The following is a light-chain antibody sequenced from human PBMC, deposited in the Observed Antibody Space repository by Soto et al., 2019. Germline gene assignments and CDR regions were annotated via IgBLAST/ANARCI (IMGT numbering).Light chain of an antibody. CDR2: EGS. V-gene: IGLV2-23*03. CDR1: SSDVGSYIL. J-gene: IGLJ2*01. Sequence: QSALTQPASVSGSXXXSIXXXCTGTSSDVGSYILVSWYQQHPGKAPKLMIYEGSKRPSGVSNRFSGSKSGNTASLTISGLQAEDEADYYCCSYAGSSTFVFGGGTKLTVL. CDR3: CSYAGSSTFV.